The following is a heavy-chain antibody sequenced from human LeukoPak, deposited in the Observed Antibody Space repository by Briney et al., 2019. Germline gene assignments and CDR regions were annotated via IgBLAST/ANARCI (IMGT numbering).Heavy chain of an antibody. J-gene: IGHJ6*04. D-gene: IGHD2-8*02. CDR3: SIFAGAVPGNLLL. Sequence: GEPLRHPCAASEFQSSSYWLTWVRPPAGQGLTWVDCMNKDETEQELVHFPKGRFSIFRDNAKNSVFLQMNSLRAEDTAVYYCSIFAGAVPGNLLLWGKGTTVIVSA. CDR2: MNKDETEQ. V-gene: IGHV3-7*01. CDR1: EFQSSSYW.